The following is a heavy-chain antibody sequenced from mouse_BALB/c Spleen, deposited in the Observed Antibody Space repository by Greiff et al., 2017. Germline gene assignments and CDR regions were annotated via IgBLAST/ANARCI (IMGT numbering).Heavy chain of an antibody. J-gene: IGHJ4*01. CDR3: ASNYYGPYYYAMDY. D-gene: IGHD1-2*01. CDR2: ISYDGSN. CDR1: GYSITSGYY. Sequence: VQLQQSGPGLVKPSQSLSLTCSVTGYSITSGYYWNWIRQFPGNKLEWMGYISYDGSNNYNPSLKNRISITRDTSKNQFFLKLNSVTTEDTATYYCASNYYGPYYYAMDYWGQGTSVTVSS. V-gene: IGHV3-6*02.